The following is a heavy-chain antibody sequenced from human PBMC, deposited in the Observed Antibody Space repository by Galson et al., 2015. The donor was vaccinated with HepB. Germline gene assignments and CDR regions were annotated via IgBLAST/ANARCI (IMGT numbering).Heavy chain of an antibody. V-gene: IGHV3-53*01. CDR1: GFIVSSDY. Sequence: LRLSCAASGFIVSSDYMNWVRQAPGKGLEWVSAIFSEGTTKYADSVRGRFTISRDNSKNIVYLQMNSLRTEYTAVYYCARGAAPGDGYFDSWGQGTLVTVSS. D-gene: IGHD6-13*01. CDR2: IFSEGTT. J-gene: IGHJ4*02. CDR3: ARGAAPGDGYFDS.